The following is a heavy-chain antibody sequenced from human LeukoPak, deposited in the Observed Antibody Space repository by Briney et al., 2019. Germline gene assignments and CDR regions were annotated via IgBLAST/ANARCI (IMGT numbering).Heavy chain of an antibody. CDR2: TYYRSKRYN. CDR3: ARVFDYGDYFDY. D-gene: IGHD4-17*01. J-gene: IGHJ4*02. V-gene: IGHV6-1*01. CDR1: GDSVTSYSAS. Sequence: SQTLSLTCAISGDSVTSYSASWNWIRQSPSRGLEWLGRTYYRSKRYNDYAVSVKSRITINPDTSKNQFSLQLNSVTPEDTAVYYCARVFDYGDYFDYWGQGTLVTVSS.